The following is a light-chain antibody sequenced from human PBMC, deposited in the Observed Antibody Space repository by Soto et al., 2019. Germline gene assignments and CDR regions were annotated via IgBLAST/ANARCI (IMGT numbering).Light chain of an antibody. Sequence: EIVLTQSPATLSLAPVERSTLSFMASQSVSAYLAWYQPKPGQAPRLLISDASDRAAGVPVRFSGSGSGTDFTPTISSLQSEDFAVYYCQHYNYWPYTCGQGTKVDIK. J-gene: IGKJ2*01. CDR1: QSVSAY. V-gene: IGKV3-11*01. CDR2: DAS. CDR3: QHYNYWPYT.